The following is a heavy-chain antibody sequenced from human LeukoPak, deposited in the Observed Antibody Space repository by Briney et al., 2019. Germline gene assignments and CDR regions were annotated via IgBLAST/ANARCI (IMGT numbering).Heavy chain of an antibody. CDR2: IYYSGST. J-gene: IGHJ4*02. Sequence: SETLSLTCTVSGGSISSYYWSWIRQPPGKGLEWIGYIYYSGSTNYNPSLKSRVTISVDTSKNQFSLKLSSVTAADTAVYYCARTNPGYSSSWYPDYWGQGTLVTVSS. CDR3: ARTNPGYSSSWYPDY. V-gene: IGHV4-59*01. CDR1: GGSISSYY. D-gene: IGHD6-13*01.